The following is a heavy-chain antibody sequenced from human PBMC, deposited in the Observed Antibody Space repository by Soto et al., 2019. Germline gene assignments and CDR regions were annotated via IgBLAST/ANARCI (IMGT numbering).Heavy chain of an antibody. Sequence: PSETLSLTCTVSGGSISSYYWSWIRQPPGKGLEWIGYIYYSGSTNYNPSLKSRVTISVDTSKNQFSLKLSSVTAADTAVYYCARAVGSSGWYLNFDYWRQGTLVTVSS. D-gene: IGHD6-19*01. CDR3: ARAVGSSGWYLNFDY. J-gene: IGHJ4*02. CDR1: GGSISSYY. V-gene: IGHV4-59*01. CDR2: IYYSGST.